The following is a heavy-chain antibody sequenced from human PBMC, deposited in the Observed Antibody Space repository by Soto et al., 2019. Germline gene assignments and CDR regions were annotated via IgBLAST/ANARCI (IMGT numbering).Heavy chain of an antibody. D-gene: IGHD6-6*01. J-gene: IGHJ6*02. CDR3: ARISRSSSSADYYYYGMYV. V-gene: IGHV5-51*01. Sequence: PGESLKISCKGSGYSFTSYWIGWVRQMPGKGLEWMGIIYPGDSDTRYSPSFQGQVTISADKSISTAYLQWSSLKASDTAMYYCARISRSSSSADYYYYGMYVWGQGTTVTVSS. CDR1: GYSFTSYW. CDR2: IYPGDSDT.